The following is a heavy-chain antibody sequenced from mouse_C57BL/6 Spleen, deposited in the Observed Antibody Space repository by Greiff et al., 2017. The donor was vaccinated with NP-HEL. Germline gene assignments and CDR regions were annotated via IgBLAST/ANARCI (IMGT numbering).Heavy chain of an antibody. CDR1: GYTFTSYW. D-gene: IGHD1-1*01. CDR2: IYPGNSDT. V-gene: IGHV1-5*01. Sequence: EVQLQQSGTVLARPGASVKMSCKTSGYTFTSYWMHWVKQRPGQGLEWIGAIYPGNSDTSYNQKFKGKAKLTAVTSASTAYMELSSLTNEDSAVYYWTHYYWSSYVGAWFAYWGQGTLVTVSA. CDR3: THYYWSSYVGAWFAY. J-gene: IGHJ3*01.